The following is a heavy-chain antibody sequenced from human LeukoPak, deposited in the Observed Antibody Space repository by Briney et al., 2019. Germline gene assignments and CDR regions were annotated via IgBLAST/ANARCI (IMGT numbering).Heavy chain of an antibody. Sequence: PSETLSLTCGVFGGSFSGHFYSWIRQPPGKGLEWVGYIYYSGDTFYNPSLKSRVTISLDTSKNQFSLKLNSVTAADTAVYYCAREWRGVGAFDIWGLGTMVTVSS. CDR1: GGSFSGHF. V-gene: IGHV4-30-4*01. CDR2: IYYSGDT. D-gene: IGHD3-10*01. J-gene: IGHJ3*02. CDR3: AREWRGVGAFDI.